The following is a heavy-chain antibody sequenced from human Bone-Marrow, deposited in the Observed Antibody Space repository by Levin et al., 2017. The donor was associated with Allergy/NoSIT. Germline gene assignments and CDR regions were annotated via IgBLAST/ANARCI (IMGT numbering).Heavy chain of an antibody. CDR3: AKGDVSSSWYSLFDY. V-gene: IGHV3-23*01. Sequence: GESLKISCEGSGFSFGNYAMTWVRQPPGKGLQWVSSISSGAGYTFYADSVKGRFTISRDNSKNTLYLHMNSLRGEDTAVYYCAKGDVSSSWYSLFDYWGQGTLVTVSS. CDR2: ISSGAGYT. D-gene: IGHD6-13*01. J-gene: IGHJ4*02. CDR1: GFSFGNYA.